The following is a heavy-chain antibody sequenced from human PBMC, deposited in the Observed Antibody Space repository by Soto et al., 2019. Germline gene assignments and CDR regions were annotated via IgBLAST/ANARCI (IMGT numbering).Heavy chain of an antibody. D-gene: IGHD2-21*01. CDR1: GGSVSSGTYY. CDR2: IYYSGST. CDR3: ASCRFVAGYGRDV. Sequence: QVQLQESGPGLVKPSETLSLTCTVSGGSVSSGTYYWSWIRQHPGKGLEWIGYIYYSGSTYYNPSLKSRVTKSVNTSKNQFSRKLSSVTAADTAVYYCASCRFVAGYGRDVWGQGTTVTVSS. V-gene: IGHV4-31*03. J-gene: IGHJ6*02.